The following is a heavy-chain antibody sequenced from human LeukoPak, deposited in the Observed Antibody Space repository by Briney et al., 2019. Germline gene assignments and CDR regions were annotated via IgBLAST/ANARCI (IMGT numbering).Heavy chain of an antibody. J-gene: IGHJ4*02. Sequence: SVKVSCKASGYTFTGYYMHWVRQAPGQGLEWMGWINPNSGGINYAQKFQGRVTMTRDTSISTAYMELSRLRSDDTAVYYCARDLEYYYDSSGSSGPSDYWGQGTLVTVSS. V-gene: IGHV1-2*02. CDR1: GYTFTGYY. CDR2: INPNSGGI. D-gene: IGHD3-22*01. CDR3: ARDLEYYYDSSGSSGPSDY.